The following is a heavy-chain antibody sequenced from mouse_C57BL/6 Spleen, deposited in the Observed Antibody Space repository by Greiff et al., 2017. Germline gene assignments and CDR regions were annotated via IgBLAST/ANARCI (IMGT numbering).Heavy chain of an antibody. CDR2: IDPSDSYT. V-gene: IGHV1-69*01. CDR3: ARSYGSSYVAMDY. D-gene: IGHD1-1*01. Sequence: QVQLQQPGAELVMPGASVKLSCKASGYTFTSYWMHWVKQRPGQGLEWIGEIDPSDSYTNYNQKFKGKSTLTVDKSSSTAYMQLSSLTSEDSAVYYCARSYGSSYVAMDYWVKEPQSPSPQ. J-gene: IGHJ4*01. CDR1: GYTFTSYW.